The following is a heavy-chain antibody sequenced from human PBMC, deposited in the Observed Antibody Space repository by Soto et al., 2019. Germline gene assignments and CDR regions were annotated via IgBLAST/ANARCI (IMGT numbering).Heavy chain of an antibody. Sequence: GGSLRLSCAASGFTFSSYAMHWVRQAPGEGLEWVAVISYGGSNKYYADSVKGRFTISRDNSKNTLYLQMNSLRAEDTAVYYCARDLGGYCSSTSCYPPHYYYYYGMDVWGQGTTVTVSS. CDR3: ARDLGGYCSSTSCYPPHYYYYYGMDV. J-gene: IGHJ6*02. CDR1: GFTFSSYA. CDR2: ISYGGSNK. D-gene: IGHD2-2*01. V-gene: IGHV3-30-3*01.